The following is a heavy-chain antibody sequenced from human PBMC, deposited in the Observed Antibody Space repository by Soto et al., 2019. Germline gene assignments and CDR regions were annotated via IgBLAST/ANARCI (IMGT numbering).Heavy chain of an antibody. CDR3: ARDEARPLGY. J-gene: IGHJ4*02. CDR1: GFTVSSYW. Sequence: ELQLVDSGGGLVQHGGSLRLSCAASGFTVSSYWMSWVRQAPGKGLEWVANIKPDGSEKYYVDSVRGRFTISRDNVENSLNLQMNSLRAEDAALYYCARDEARPLGYWGQGTLVTVSS. D-gene: IGHD6-13*01. CDR2: IKPDGSEK. V-gene: IGHV3-7*01.